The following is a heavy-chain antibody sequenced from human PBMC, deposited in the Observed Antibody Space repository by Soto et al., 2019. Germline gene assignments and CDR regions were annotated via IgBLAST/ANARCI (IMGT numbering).Heavy chain of an antibody. Sequence: LSLTFTVSGGSMSSHYWTWLRQPPGKGLEWIGYISYSGSTYYNPSLKSRVTISADTSRNQFSLKLSSVIAADTAVYYCARAEPDASVGYWGQGTLVTVSS. CDR3: ARAEPDASVGY. CDR1: GGSMSSHY. CDR2: ISYSGST. J-gene: IGHJ4*02. D-gene: IGHD3-16*01. V-gene: IGHV4-59*11.